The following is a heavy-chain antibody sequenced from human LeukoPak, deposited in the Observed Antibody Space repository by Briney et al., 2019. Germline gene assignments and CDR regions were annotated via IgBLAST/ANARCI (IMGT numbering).Heavy chain of an antibody. V-gene: IGHV4-59*08. CDR1: GGSFSTYY. CDR2: VSDSGNT. D-gene: IGHD4-23*01. J-gene: IGHJ4*02. CDR3: ARHADYGGYLDY. Sequence: SETLSLSCTVSGGSFSTYYWSWMRQAPGKGLEWIVYVSDSGNTIYNPALKSRVTISLDTSKIQFSLKLTSVTAADTAMYYCARHADYGGYLDYWGQGTLVTVSS.